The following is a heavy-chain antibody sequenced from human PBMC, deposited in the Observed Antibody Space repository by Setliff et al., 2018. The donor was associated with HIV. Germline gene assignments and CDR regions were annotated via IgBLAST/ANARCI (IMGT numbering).Heavy chain of an antibody. CDR1: RFTFITST. D-gene: IGHD1-26*01. CDR2: ISSSGSYI. J-gene: IGHJ4*02. Sequence: GGSLRLSCAVSRFTFITSTMNWVRQAPGKGLEWVASISSSGSYIHFADSVKGRFTISRDNAKNSQYLLMSDLRAEDTAVYYCAAVFTGEPGRSLDYWGQGTPVTVSS. CDR3: AAVFTGEPGRSLDY. V-gene: IGHV3-21*01.